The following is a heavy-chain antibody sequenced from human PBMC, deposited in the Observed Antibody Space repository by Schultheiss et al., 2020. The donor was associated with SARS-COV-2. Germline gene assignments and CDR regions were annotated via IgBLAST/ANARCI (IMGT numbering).Heavy chain of an antibody. V-gene: IGHV4-39*01. D-gene: IGHD4-11*01. CDR2: IYYTGNT. CDR1: GGSISSYY. CDR3: ARPRSRDYSPGHWYFDL. J-gene: IGHJ2*01. Sequence: SQTLSLTCTVSGGSISSYYWSCIRQPPGKGLEWIGSIYYTGNTYYNPSLKSRVTISVDTSKNQFSLKLSSVTAADTAVYYCARPRSRDYSPGHWYFDLWGRGTLVTVSS.